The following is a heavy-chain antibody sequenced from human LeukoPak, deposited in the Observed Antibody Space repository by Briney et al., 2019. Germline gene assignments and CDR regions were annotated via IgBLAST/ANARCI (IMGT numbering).Heavy chain of an antibody. V-gene: IGHV4-4*07. CDR3: ARGYSGWFGVGHFDY. Sequence: SETLSLTCTVSGGSISSYYWSWIRQPAGKGLEWIGRIYTSGSTNSNPSLKSRVSMSVDTSKNQFSLKLTSVTAADTAVYYCARGYSGWFGVGHFDYWGQGTLVTVSS. D-gene: IGHD5-12*01. CDR2: IYTSGST. CDR1: GGSISSYY. J-gene: IGHJ4*02.